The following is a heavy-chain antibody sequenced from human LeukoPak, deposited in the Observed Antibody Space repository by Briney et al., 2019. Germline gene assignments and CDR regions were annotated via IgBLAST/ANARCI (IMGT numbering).Heavy chain of an antibody. Sequence: GGSLRLSCAASGFFFSDFYINWIRQAPGKGLEWVAYISSDAETFSYADSVKGRFTISRDNAKKSVYLQPNSLTAGDTAIYYCARGSSTESYSAEYFEHWGQGTLVTVSS. J-gene: IGHJ1*01. CDR2: ISSDAETF. CDR3: ARGSSTESYSAEYFEH. CDR1: GFFFSDFY. D-gene: IGHD2-21*01. V-gene: IGHV3-11*01.